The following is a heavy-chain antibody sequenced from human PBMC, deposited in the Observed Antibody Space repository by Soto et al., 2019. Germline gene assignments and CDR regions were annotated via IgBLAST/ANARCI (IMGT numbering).Heavy chain of an antibody. J-gene: IGHJ5*01. Sequence: TXSLTCGVSGSSIINYNWWVWIRQPPGKGLEWIGYIHHTGYTYSNPALKSRLTMSVDTSKNQFSLRLSSVTAVDTAVYYCATKDNGKYFFESWGQGALVTVSS. CDR1: GSSIINYNW. V-gene: IGHV4-28*02. CDR3: ATKDNGKYFFES. CDR2: IHHTGYT. D-gene: IGHD1-26*01.